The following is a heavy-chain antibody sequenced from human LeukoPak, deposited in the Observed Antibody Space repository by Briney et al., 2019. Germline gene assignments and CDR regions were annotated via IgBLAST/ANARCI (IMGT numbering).Heavy chain of an antibody. CDR1: GGSISSSSYY. V-gene: IGHV4-39*01. CDR3: ARHRSIVVVPAAYYYYYYMDV. Sequence: SETLSLTCTVSGGSISSSSYYWGWIRQPPGKGLEWIGSIYYSGSTYYNPSLKSRVTISVDTSKNQFSLKLSSVTAADTAVYYCARHRSIVVVPAAYYYYYYMDVWGKGTTVTASS. J-gene: IGHJ6*03. D-gene: IGHD2-2*01. CDR2: IYYSGST.